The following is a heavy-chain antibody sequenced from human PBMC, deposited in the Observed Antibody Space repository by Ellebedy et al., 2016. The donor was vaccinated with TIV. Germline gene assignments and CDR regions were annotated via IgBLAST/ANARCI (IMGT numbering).Heavy chain of an antibody. V-gene: IGHV1-69*13. CDR3: ASLSATGIAVD. Sequence: ASVKVSCKASGYTFTSYAMNWVRQAPGQGLEWMGGIIPIFGTANYAQKFQGRVTITADESTSTAYMELSSLRSEDTAVYYCASLSATGIAVDWGQGTLVTVSS. J-gene: IGHJ4*02. D-gene: IGHD6-19*01. CDR2: IIPIFGTA. CDR1: GYTFTSYA.